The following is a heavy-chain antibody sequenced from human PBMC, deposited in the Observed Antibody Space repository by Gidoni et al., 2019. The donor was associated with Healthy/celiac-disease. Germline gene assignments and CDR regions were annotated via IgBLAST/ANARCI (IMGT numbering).Heavy chain of an antibody. CDR2: ISGSGGST. CDR3: AADLAGPPYYYYYYGMDV. Sequence: EVQLLESGGGLVQPGGSLRLSCAASGFTFSSYAMSWVRQAPGKGLEWVSAISGSGGSTYYADSVKGRFTISRDNSKNTLYLQMNSLRAEDTAVYYCAADLAGPPYYYYYYGMDVWGQGTTVTVSS. J-gene: IGHJ6*02. D-gene: IGHD3-3*01. V-gene: IGHV3-23*01. CDR1: GFTFSSYA.